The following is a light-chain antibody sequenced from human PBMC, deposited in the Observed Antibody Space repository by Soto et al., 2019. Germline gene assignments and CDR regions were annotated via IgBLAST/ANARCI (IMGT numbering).Light chain of an antibody. CDR3: QSYDCSLSGIV. CDR1: SSNIGAGYD. CDR2: GNS. J-gene: IGLJ1*01. V-gene: IGLV1-40*01. Sequence: QPVLTQPPSVSGAPGQRVTISCTGSSSNIGAGYDVHWYQQLPGTAPKLLLYGNSNRPSGVPDRFSGSKSGTSASLAITGLQAEDEADYYCQSYDCSLSGIVFGTGTKLTVL.